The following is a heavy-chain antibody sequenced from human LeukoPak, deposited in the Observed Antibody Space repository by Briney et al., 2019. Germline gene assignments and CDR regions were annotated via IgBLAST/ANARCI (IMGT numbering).Heavy chain of an antibody. D-gene: IGHD6-13*01. V-gene: IGHV4-39*07. CDR3: ARYSSSWYSPPY. J-gene: IGHJ4*02. CDR1: GASISSSDYY. Sequence: SETLSLTCTVSGASISSSDYYWGWIRQPPGKGLEWIGSVYYSGSTYYNPSLKSRVTISVDTSKNQFSLKLSSVTAADTAVYYCARYSSSWYSPPYWDQGTLVTVSS. CDR2: VYYSGST.